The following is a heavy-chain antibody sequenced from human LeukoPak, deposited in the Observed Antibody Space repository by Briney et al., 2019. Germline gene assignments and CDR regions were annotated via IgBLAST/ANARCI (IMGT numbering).Heavy chain of an antibody. Sequence: SETLSLTCTVSGGSISSYYWSWIRQPPGKGLEWIGYIYYSGSTNYNPSLKSRVTTSVDTSKNQFSLKLSSVTAADTAVYYCARVRGTYSWYFDLWGRGTLVTVSS. CDR2: IYYSGST. J-gene: IGHJ2*01. V-gene: IGHV4-59*12. D-gene: IGHD1-26*01. CDR3: ARVRGTYSWYFDL. CDR1: GGSISSYY.